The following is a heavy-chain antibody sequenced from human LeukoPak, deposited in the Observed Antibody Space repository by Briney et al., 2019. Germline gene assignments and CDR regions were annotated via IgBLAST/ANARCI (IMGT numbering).Heavy chain of an antibody. CDR1: GFTFSSYA. CDR2: ISYDGSNK. Sequence: GGSLRLSCAASGFTFSSYAMHWVRQAPGQGLEWMAVISYDGSNKYYADSVKGRFTISRDNSKNTLYLQMNSLRAEGTAVYYCARDRSSTAYYYYYYGMAVWGQGTTVTVFS. V-gene: IGHV3-30-3*01. D-gene: IGHD2-2*01. CDR3: ARDRSSTAYYYYYYGMAV. J-gene: IGHJ6*02.